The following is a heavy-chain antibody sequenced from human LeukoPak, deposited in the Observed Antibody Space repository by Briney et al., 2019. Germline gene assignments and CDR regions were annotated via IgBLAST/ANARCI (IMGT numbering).Heavy chain of an antibody. D-gene: IGHD1-26*01. CDR2: IDTDGSIT. Sequence: GGSLRLSCAASGFTFGNYWMHWVRQVPGKGLVWVSRIDTDGSITNYADSARSRFTISRDNARNNLYLQMNSLRAEDTAVYYCVRDLGGRYGYWGQGTLVTVSS. CDR1: GFTFGNYW. V-gene: IGHV3-74*01. CDR3: VRDLGGRYGY. J-gene: IGHJ4*02.